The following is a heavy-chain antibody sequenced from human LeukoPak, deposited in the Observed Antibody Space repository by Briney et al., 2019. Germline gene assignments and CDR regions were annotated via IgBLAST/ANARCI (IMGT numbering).Heavy chain of an antibody. CDR2: IYNTGSS. CDR1: GGSASSDS. D-gene: IGHD3-10*01. CDR3: ARHGKMNLVRGASWYFDL. V-gene: IGHV4-59*08. J-gene: IGHJ2*01. Sequence: SETLSLTCTVSGGSASSDSWNWIRQPPGKGLEWIGYIYNTGSSNHNPSLKNRVTISFDKSKSQLSLNLSSVTAADTAIYYCARHGKMNLVRGASWYFDLWGRGTLVTVSS.